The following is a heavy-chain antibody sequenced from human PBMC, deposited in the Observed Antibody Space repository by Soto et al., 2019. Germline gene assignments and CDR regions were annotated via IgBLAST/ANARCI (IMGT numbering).Heavy chain of an antibody. J-gene: IGHJ4*02. CDR2: IGASGDIT. D-gene: IGHD2-15*01. CDR1: GFSFTNYA. V-gene: IGHV3-23*01. Sequence: VGSLRLSCEASGFSFTNYAMSWVRQAPGKGLEWVAGIGASGDITWYADSVKGRLSISRDNSKNTLYLQLNSLRFEDTAVYYCAKDDFTGRSGDYFDYWGPGTLVTVSS. CDR3: AKDDFTGRSGDYFDY.